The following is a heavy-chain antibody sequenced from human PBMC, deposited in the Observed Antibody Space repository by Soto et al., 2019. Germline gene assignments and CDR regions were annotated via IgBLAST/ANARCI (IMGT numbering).Heavy chain of an antibody. V-gene: IGHV3-30-3*01. D-gene: IGHD2-2*01. CDR3: AREHCSTTSCYSYWFDP. CDR2: ISYDGSNK. J-gene: IGHJ5*02. Sequence: PGGSLRLSCAASGFTFSSYAMHWARQAPGKGLEWVAVISYDGSNKYYAGSVKGRITISRDNSKNTLYLQMNSLRAEDTSVYYCAREHCSTTSCYSYWFDPWGEGALVTVPS. CDR1: GFTFSSYA.